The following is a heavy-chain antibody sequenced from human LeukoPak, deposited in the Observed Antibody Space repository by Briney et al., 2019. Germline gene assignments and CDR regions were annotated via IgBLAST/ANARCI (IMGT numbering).Heavy chain of an antibody. CDR1: GYTFTGYY. CDR2: IIPIFGTA. Sequence: SVKVSCKASGYTFTGYYIHWVRQAPGQGLEWMGGIIPIFGTANYAQKFQGRVTITADESTSTAYMELSSLRSEDTAVYYCARDSDVLLWFGELKPRFRAFDIRGQGTMVTVSS. D-gene: IGHD3-10*01. V-gene: IGHV1-69*13. J-gene: IGHJ3*02. CDR3: ARDSDVLLWFGELKPRFRAFDI.